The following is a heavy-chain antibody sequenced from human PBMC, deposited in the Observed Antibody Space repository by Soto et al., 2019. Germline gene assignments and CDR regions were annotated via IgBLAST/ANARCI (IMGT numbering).Heavy chain of an antibody. CDR2: INHSGST. CDR1: GGSFSGYY. CDR3: ARGPGSSWFEDYYYYGMDV. Sequence: SETLSLTCAVYGGSFSGYYWSWIRQPPGKGLEWIGEINHSGSTNYNPSLKSRVTISVDTSKNQFSLKLSSVAAADTAVYYCARGPGSSWFEDYYYYGMDVWGQGTTVTVSS. V-gene: IGHV4-34*01. D-gene: IGHD6-13*01. J-gene: IGHJ6*02.